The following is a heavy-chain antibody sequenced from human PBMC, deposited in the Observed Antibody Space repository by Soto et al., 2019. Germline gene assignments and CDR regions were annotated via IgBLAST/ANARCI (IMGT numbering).Heavy chain of an antibody. CDR2: ISFDESSK. D-gene: IGHD4-17*01. CDR3: ARDFSTTAPFDY. CDR1: GFTFSTYT. J-gene: IGHJ4*02. Sequence: PGGSLRLSCAASGFTFSTYTLHWVRQAPGKGLEWVAVISFDESSKFYADSVKGRFTISRDNSKNTLYLQMNSLRAEDTAVYYCARDFSTTAPFDYWGQGTLVTVSS. V-gene: IGHV3-30-3*01.